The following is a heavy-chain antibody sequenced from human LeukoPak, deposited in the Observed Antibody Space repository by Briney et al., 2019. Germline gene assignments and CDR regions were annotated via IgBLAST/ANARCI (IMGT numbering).Heavy chain of an antibody. CDR2: ISAYNGNT. J-gene: IGHJ6*03. D-gene: IGHD3-16*01. V-gene: IGHV1-18*01. CDR1: GYTFTGYG. Sequence: ASVTVSCKASGYTFTGYGISWVRQAPGQGLGWMGWISAYNGNTNYAQKLQGRVTMTTDTSTSTAYMELRSLRSDDTAVYYCARDAGGLLRYMDVWGKGTTVTVSS. CDR3: ARDAGGLLRYMDV.